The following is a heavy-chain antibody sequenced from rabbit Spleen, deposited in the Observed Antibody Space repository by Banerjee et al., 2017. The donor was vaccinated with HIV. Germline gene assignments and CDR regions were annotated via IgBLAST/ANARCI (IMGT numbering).Heavy chain of an antibody. V-gene: IGHV1S45*01. D-gene: IGHD2-1*01. Sequence: QEQLVESGGGLVQPGGSLKLSCKASGFDFTNYGVSWVRQAPGKGLECIACIYGGSSGSTYYASWAKGRFTISKTSSTTVTLQMTSLTAADTATYFCARGSATMTMVITGFYFNLWGPGTLVTVS. CDR3: ARGSATMTMVITGFYFNL. CDR1: GFDFTNYG. J-gene: IGHJ4*01. CDR2: IYGGSSGST.